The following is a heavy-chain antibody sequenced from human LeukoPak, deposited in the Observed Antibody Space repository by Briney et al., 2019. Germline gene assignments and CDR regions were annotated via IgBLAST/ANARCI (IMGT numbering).Heavy chain of an antibody. D-gene: IGHD6-13*01. CDR1: GGSFSGYY. CDR3: ARGRHSGSSWYRRWFDP. V-gene: IGHV4-34*01. J-gene: IGHJ5*02. Sequence: PSETRSLTCAVYGGSFSGYYWSWIRQPPGKGLEWIGEINHSGSTNYNPSLKSRVTISVDTSKNQFSLKLSSVTAADTAVYYCARGRHSGSSWYRRWFDPWGQGTLVTVSS. CDR2: INHSGST.